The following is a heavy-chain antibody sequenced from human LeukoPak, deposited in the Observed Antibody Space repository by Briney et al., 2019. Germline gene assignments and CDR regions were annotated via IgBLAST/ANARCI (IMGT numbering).Heavy chain of an antibody. V-gene: IGHV3-23*01. CDR2: ISGSGGST. CDR1: GFTFSSYA. Sequence: GGSLRLSCAASGFTFSSYAMSWVRQAPGKGLEWVSAISGSGGSTYYADSVKGRFTISRDNSRNTLYLQMNSLRAEDTAVYYCAKIESWLPSFDYWGQGTLVTVSS. D-gene: IGHD5-12*01. CDR3: AKIESWLPSFDY. J-gene: IGHJ4*02.